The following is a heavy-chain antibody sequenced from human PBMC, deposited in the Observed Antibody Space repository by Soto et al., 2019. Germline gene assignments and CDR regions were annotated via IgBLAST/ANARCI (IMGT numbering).Heavy chain of an antibody. Sequence: SVKVSCKASGDTFSGYPINWVRQAPGEGLEWMGRIIPVFGTTNDAQRFEGRVTFTADESTNTAYMELRGLLSEDTAVYYCARDGGFGELKYWGPGTLVTVPQ. CDR1: GDTFSGYP. CDR2: IIPVFGTT. V-gene: IGHV1-69*13. D-gene: IGHD3-10*01. J-gene: IGHJ4*02. CDR3: ARDGGFGELKY.